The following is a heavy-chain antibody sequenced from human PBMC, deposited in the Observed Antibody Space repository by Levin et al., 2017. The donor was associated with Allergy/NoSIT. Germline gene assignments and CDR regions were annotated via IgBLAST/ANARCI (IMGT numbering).Heavy chain of an antibody. V-gene: IGHV3-7*01. D-gene: IGHD5-18*01. Sequence: PGGSLRLSCAASGFTFSSYWMSWVRQAPGKGLEWVANIKQDGSEKYYVDSVKGRFTISRDNAKNSLYLQMNSLRAEDTAVYYCARVYEDTAMVLDYWGQGTLVTVSS. CDR1: GFTFSSYW. CDR3: ARVYEDTAMVLDY. CDR2: IKQDGSEK. J-gene: IGHJ4*02.